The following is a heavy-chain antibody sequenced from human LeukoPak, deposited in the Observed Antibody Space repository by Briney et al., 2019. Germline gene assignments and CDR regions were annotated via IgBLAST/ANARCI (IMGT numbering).Heavy chain of an antibody. V-gene: IGHV1-18*01. Sequence: ASVKVSCKASGYTFTSYGISWVRQAPGQGLEWMGWISAYNGNTNYAQKFQGRVTITTDESTSTAYMELSSLRSEDTAVYYCARDRGAVAGSAGRFDPWGQGTLVTVSS. CDR3: ARDRGAVAGSAGRFDP. CDR2: ISAYNGNT. J-gene: IGHJ5*02. CDR1: GYTFTSYG. D-gene: IGHD6-19*01.